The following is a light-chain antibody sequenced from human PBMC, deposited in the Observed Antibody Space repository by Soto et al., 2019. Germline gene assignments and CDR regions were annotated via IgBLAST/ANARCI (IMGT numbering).Light chain of an antibody. J-gene: IGLJ2*01. CDR1: SSAFGGYNY. CDR3: SSYAGSNILSVV. V-gene: IGLV2-8*01. CDR2: EVS. Sequence: QSVLTQPPSASGSPGQSVTISCPGTSSAFGGYNYVSWYQQHPGNAPKLMIYEVSKRPSGVPDRFSGSKSGNTASLTVSGLQAEDEADYYCSSYAGSNILSVVFGGGTKLTVL.